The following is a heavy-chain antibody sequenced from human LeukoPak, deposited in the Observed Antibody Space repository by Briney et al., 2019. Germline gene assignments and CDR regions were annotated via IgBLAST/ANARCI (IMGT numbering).Heavy chain of an antibody. J-gene: IGHJ2*01. D-gene: IGHD2-21*02. CDR2: ISGYNGNT. V-gene: IGHV1-18*01. Sequence: ASVKVSCKASGYTFISYGISWVRQAPGQGLEWMGWISGYNGNTNYAQNLQGRVTMTTDTSTSTAYMELRSLKSDDTAVYYCARGLGVVTAQSEQPKPRYFDLWGRGTQVTVSS. CDR3: ARGLGVVTAQSEQPKPRYFDL. CDR1: GYTFISYG.